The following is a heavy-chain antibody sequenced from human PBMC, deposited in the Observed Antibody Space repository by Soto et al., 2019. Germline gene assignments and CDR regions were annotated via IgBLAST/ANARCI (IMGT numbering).Heavy chain of an antibody. D-gene: IGHD5-18*01. CDR3: ARNLLGTANEYYYYGMDV. V-gene: IGHV3-21*01. Sequence: GGSLRLSCAASGFTFSSYSMNWVRQAPGKGLEWVSSISSSSYIYYADSVKGRFTISRDNAKNSLYLQMNSLRAEDTAVYYCARNLLGTANEYYYYGMDVWGQGTTVTVSS. CDR1: GFTFSSYS. CDR2: ISSSSYI. J-gene: IGHJ6*02.